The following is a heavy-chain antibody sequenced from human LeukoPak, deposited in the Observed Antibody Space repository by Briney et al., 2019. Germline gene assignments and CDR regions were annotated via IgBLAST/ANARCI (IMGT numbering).Heavy chain of an antibody. CDR1: GGSISSYY. V-gene: IGHV4-59*01. CDR3: ARDNRGVNGLYYYYYMDV. J-gene: IGHJ6*03. Sequence: PSETLSLTCTVSGGSISSYYWSWIRQPPGKELEWIGYIYYSGSTNYNPSLKSRVTISVDTSKNQFSLKLSSVTAADTAVYYCARDNRGVNGLYYYYYMDVWGKGTTVTVSS. CDR2: IYYSGST. D-gene: IGHD3-10*01.